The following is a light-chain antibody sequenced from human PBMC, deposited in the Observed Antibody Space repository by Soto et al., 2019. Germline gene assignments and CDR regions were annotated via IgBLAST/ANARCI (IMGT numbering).Light chain of an antibody. CDR2: GAS. J-gene: IGKJ1*01. CDR1: QSVGSN. V-gene: IGKV3-15*01. CDR3: QRYNNWPPWT. Sequence: EIVMTQSPATLSVSPGEGATLSCRASQSVGSNLAWYQHKPGQAPRLLIYGASTRATGIPARFSGSGSGTESTLTISSLQSEDFAVYYCQRYNNWPPWTFDQGTKVEIK.